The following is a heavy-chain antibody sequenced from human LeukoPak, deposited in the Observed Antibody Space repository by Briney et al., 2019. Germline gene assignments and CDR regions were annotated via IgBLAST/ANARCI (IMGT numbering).Heavy chain of an antibody. V-gene: IGHV4-59*08. J-gene: IGHJ4*02. CDR2: IYYSGRT. CDR3: ARHDIVATTSFDY. CDR1: GGSISSYY. D-gene: IGHD5-12*01. Sequence: SETLSLTSTVSGGSISSYYWSWIRQPPGKGLEWIGYIYYSGRTNFNPSLKSRVTMSVDTSKNQFSLKLSSVTAADTAVYYCARHDIVATTSFDYWGQGTLVTVSS.